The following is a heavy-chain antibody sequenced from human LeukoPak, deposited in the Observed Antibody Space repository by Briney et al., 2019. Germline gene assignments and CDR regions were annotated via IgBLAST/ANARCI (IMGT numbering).Heavy chain of an antibody. CDR3: ARGRGAYYYDSSASSGMDV. D-gene: IGHD3-22*01. CDR2: IYYSGST. J-gene: IGHJ6*04. Sequence: SETLSLNCTVSTGSISSGDYYWSWIRQPPGKGLEWIGYIYYSGSTYYNPSLKSRVTISVDTSKNQFSLKLSSVTAADTAVYYCARGRGAYYYDSSASSGMDVWGKGTTVTVSS. V-gene: IGHV4-30-4*08. CDR1: TGSISSGDYY.